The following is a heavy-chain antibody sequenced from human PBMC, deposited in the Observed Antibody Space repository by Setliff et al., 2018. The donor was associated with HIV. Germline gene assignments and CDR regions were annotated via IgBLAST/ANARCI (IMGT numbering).Heavy chain of an antibody. CDR3: ARVPSGAAGLVRAGFYF. CDR1: GYSFTAYG. J-gene: IGHJ4*01. D-gene: IGHD6-25*01. CDR2: INIDSGHT. Sequence: AASVKVSCKASGYSFTAYGISWVRQAPGQGFEWVGWINIDSGHTNFAQKFQDRVTVTTDTSTNTTYMELRGLRSDDTATYYCARVPSGAAGLVRAGFYFWGQGTLGTV. V-gene: IGHV1-18*01.